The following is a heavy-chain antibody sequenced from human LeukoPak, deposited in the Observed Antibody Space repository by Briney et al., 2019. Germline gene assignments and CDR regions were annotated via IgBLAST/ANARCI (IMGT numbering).Heavy chain of an antibody. CDR2: INYSGST. Sequence: SETLSLTCAVYGGSFSGYYWSWIRQPPGKGLEWIGEINYSGSTNYNPSLKSRVTISVDTSKNQFSLKLSSVTAADTAVYYCARGGWEVVAFDYWGQGTLVTVSS. V-gene: IGHV4-34*01. J-gene: IGHJ4*02. D-gene: IGHD3-22*01. CDR1: GGSFSGYY. CDR3: ARGGWEVVAFDY.